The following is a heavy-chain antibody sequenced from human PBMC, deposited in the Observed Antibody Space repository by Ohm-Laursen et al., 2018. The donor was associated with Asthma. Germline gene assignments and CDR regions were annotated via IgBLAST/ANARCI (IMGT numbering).Heavy chain of an antibody. V-gene: IGHV4-30-2*01. J-gene: IGHJ5*02. CDR2: IYHSGST. D-gene: IGHD3-10*01. CDR3: ARYVRGALHP. Sequence: TLSLTCIVSGGSISSGGYSWSWIRQPPGKGLEWIGYIYHSGSTYYNPSLKSRVTISVDRSKNQFSLKLSSVTAADTAVYYCARYVRGALHPWGQGTLVTVSS. CDR1: GGSISSGGYS.